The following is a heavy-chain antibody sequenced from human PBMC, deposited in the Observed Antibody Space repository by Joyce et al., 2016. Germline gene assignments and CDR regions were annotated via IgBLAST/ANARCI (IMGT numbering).Heavy chain of an antibody. D-gene: IGHD4-17*01. V-gene: IGHV3-23*01. J-gene: IGHJ4*02. CDR1: GFTFSSYA. CDR2: ISGSGDST. Sequence: EVQLLDSGGGLVQPGGSLRLSCAASGFTFSSYAMSWVRQAPGKGLWWVSAISGSGDSTYYADSVKGRFTISRDNSKNTLYLQMNGLRAEDTAVYYCAKDDDYGDPSVDYWGQGTLVTVSS. CDR3: AKDDDYGDPSVDY.